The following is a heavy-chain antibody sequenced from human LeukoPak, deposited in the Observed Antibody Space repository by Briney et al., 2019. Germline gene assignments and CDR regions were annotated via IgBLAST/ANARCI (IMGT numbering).Heavy chain of an antibody. CDR1: GGSISSSNW. CDR3: ARPGQLGSLYYGMDV. D-gene: IGHD3-10*01. Sequence: PSGTLSLTCAVSGGSISSSNWWTWILQPPGKGLEWIGEINHTGSTNYNPSLKSRVTISVDTSKNQFSLKLSSVTAADTAVYYCARPGQLGSLYYGMDVWGQGTTVTVS. CDR2: INHTGST. V-gene: IGHV4-4*02. J-gene: IGHJ6*02.